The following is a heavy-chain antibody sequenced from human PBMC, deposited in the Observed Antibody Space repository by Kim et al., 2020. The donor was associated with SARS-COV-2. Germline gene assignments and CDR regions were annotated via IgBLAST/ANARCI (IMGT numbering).Heavy chain of an antibody. V-gene: IGHV4-4*02. D-gene: IGHD3-10*01. J-gene: IGHJ3*02. Sequence: SETLSLTCAVSGGPISSSNWWRPLRQSPGKGLEWIGEIYPSGSTHSNPSLTSRVTISVDKSKDQLSLKLSSVTDADTAVNYCACGSGSYCDAFDIWGQGTIVTGSA. CDR2: IYPSGST. CDR1: GGPISSSNW. CDR3: ACGSGSYCDAFDI.